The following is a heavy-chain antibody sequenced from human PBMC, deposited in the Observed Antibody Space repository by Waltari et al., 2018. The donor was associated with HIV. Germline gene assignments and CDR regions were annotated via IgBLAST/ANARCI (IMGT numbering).Heavy chain of an antibody. CDR1: GFTFGSYG. CDR3: AKSGGWYYYERSGYAGI. J-gene: IGHJ3*02. CDR2: ISGGSGST. D-gene: IGHD3-22*01. Sequence: EAQLLESGGGLVQPGGSLRLSCAASGFTFGSYGMCWVRQAPGKGLEWVSGISGGSGSTDYADSVKGRFTISRDNSKNTLYLQMNSLRAEDTAVYYCAKSGGWYYYERSGYAGIWGQGTMVTVSS. V-gene: IGHV3-23*01.